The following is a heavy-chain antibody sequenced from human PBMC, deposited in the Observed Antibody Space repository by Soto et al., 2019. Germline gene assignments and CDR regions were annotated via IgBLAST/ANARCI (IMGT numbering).Heavy chain of an antibody. CDR1: GFTFSHYG. V-gene: IGHV3-33*01. CDR2: IWHDGSKK. CDR3: ARWGMRSCWYEQVVDY. Sequence: QVELVESGGGVVQAGRSLRLSCAASGFTFSHYGMHWVRQAPGKGLEWVPLIWHDGSKKYYGDSVEGRFTISRDNSKSTLFLQMNTLRVEATAVYFCARWGMRSCWYEQVVDYWCQGTLVTVSS. J-gene: IGHJ4*02. D-gene: IGHD6-19*01.